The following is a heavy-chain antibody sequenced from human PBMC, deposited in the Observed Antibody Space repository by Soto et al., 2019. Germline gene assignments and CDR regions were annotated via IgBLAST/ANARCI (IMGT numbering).Heavy chain of an antibody. V-gene: IGHV3-23*01. D-gene: IGHD3-10*01. CDR1: GVTFSSYD. CDR3: THEELWFGEVEV. J-gene: IGHJ6*02. CDR2: ISGSGDNR. Sequence: EVQLLESGGGLVQPGGSLRLSCAASGVTFSSYDLTWVRQAPGKGLEWVSGISGSGDNRYYADSVKGRFIISRDNSKNTLYLQMNSLRAEDTAVYYCTHEELWFGEVEVWGQGTTVTVSS.